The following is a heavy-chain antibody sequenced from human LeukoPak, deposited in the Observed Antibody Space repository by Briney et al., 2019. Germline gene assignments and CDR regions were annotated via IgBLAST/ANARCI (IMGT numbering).Heavy chain of an antibody. J-gene: IGHJ4*02. Sequence: GALSLSCAASGFPFSIYWMHWVRQPPGKGLVWVSRINSDGSSTSYADSVKGRFTISRDNAKNTLYLQMSSLRVEDTALYYCARDAPGNTALDYWGQGSLVTVSS. CDR2: INSDGSST. CDR1: GFPFSIYW. D-gene: IGHD5-18*01. V-gene: IGHV3-74*01. CDR3: ARDAPGNTALDY.